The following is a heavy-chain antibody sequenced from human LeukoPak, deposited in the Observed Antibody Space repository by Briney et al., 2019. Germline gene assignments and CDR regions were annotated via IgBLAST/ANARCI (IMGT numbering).Heavy chain of an antibody. CDR3: ARAPMIVVANDAFDI. D-gene: IGHD3-22*01. V-gene: IGHV1-69*13. J-gene: IGHJ3*02. CDR2: IIPIFGTA. Sequence: SVKVSCKASGGTFSSYAISWVRQAPGQGLEWMGGIIPIFGTANYAQKFQGRVTITADESTSTAYMELSSLRSEDTAVYYCARAPMIVVANDAFDIWGQGTMVTVS. CDR1: GGTFSSYA.